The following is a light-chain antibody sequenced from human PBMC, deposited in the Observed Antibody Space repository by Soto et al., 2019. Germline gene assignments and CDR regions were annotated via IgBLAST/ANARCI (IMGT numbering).Light chain of an antibody. V-gene: IGKV1-33*01. CDR3: QQYDNLPLS. CDR2: DAS. J-gene: IGKJ3*01. CDR1: QHISNY. Sequence: DFQMTQSPSSLSASVGDRVTITCHASQHISNYLNWYQQKPGKAPMLRIYDASNLESGVPSRFGGSGSGTDFSFTISSLQPEDIPKYDCQQYDNLPLSFCPGTKVDIK.